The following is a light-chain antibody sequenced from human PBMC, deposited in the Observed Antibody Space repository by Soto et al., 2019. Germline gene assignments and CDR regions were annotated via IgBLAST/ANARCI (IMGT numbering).Light chain of an antibody. Sequence: EIVLTQSTGTLSLSPGERATLSCRASQSVSSSYLAWYQQKPAQAPRLLIYGASSRATGIPDRFSGIGSGTDFTLTISRLEPEDFAVYYCQQYGSSPISFGQGTRLEIK. CDR2: GAS. CDR1: QSVSSSY. V-gene: IGKV3-20*01. J-gene: IGKJ5*01. CDR3: QQYGSSPIS.